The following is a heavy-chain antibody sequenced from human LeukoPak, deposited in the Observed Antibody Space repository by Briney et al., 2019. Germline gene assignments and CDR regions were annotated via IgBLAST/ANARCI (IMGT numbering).Heavy chain of an antibody. CDR2: ISSSSSYI. V-gene: IGHV3-21*01. D-gene: IGHD3-9*01. CDR1: GFTFSTYR. Sequence: GGSLRLSCVGTGFTFSTYRMNWVRQAPGKGLEWVSSISSSSSYIYYADSVKGRITISRDNAKNSLYLQMNSLRVEDTAVYYCAKVFDWWYFDYWGQGTLVTVSS. J-gene: IGHJ4*02. CDR3: AKVFDWWYFDY.